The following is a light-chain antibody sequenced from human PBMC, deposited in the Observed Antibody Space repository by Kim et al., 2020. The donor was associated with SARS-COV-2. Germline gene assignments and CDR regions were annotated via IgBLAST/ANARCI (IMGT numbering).Light chain of an antibody. CDR2: AAS. CDR3: QQYYSYPGT. J-gene: IGKJ1*01. V-gene: IGKV1-8*01. Sequence: AIRMTQSPSSFSASIGDRVTITCRASQGVSSYLAWYQQKPGKAPNLLIYAASTLQSGVPSRFSGSGSGTDFTLTISRLQSEDFATYYCQQYYSYPGTFGQGTKVDIK. CDR1: QGVSSY.